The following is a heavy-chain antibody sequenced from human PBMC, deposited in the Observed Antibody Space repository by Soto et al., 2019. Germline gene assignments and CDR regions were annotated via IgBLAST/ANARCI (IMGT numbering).Heavy chain of an antibody. V-gene: IGHV3-15*07. CDR2: IKSKTDGGTT. CDR3: TTDLSFGPGGSGNNKLGY. J-gene: IGHJ4*02. CDR1: GFTFSNAW. D-gene: IGHD3-10*01. Sequence: GGSLRLSCAASGFTFSNAWMNWVRQAPGKGLEWVGRIKSKTDGGTTDYAAPVKGRFTISRDDSKNTLYLQMNSLKTEDTAVYYCTTDLSFGPGGSGNNKLGYWGQGTLVTVSS.